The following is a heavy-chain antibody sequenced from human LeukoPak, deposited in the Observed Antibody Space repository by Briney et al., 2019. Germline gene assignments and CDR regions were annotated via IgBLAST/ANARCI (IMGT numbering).Heavy chain of an antibody. J-gene: IGHJ4*02. CDR1: GFTFSSYG. CDR3: ARDRVGETPWY. Sequence: GGSLRLSCAASGFTFSSYGMHWVRQAPGKGLEWVAVIWYDGSNKYYADSVKGRFTISRDNSKNTLYLQMNSLRAEDTAVYYCARDRVGETPWYWGQGTLVTVSS. V-gene: IGHV3-33*01. CDR2: IWYDGSNK. D-gene: IGHD1-26*01.